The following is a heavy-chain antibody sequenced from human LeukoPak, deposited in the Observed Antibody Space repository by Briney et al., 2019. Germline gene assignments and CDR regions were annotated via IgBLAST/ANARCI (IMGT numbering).Heavy chain of an antibody. Sequence: GGSLRLSCAASGFTFSSYAMSWGRQAPGQGLEWVSAISGSGGSTYYADSVKGRFTISRDNSKNTLYLQMNSLRAEDTAVYYCAKASEWELLDYFDYWGQGTLVTVSS. J-gene: IGHJ4*02. V-gene: IGHV3-23*01. CDR2: ISGSGGST. CDR3: AKASEWELLDYFDY. D-gene: IGHD1-26*01. CDR1: GFTFSSYA.